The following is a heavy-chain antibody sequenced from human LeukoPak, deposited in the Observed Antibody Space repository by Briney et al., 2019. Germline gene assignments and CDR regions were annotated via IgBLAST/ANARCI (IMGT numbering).Heavy chain of an antibody. D-gene: IGHD3-9*01. CDR1: GFTFSSYS. J-gene: IGHJ6*02. V-gene: IGHV3-21*01. Sequence: GGSLRLSCAASGFTFSSYSMNWVRQAPGKGLEWVSSISSSSYIYYADSVKGRFTISRDNAKNSLYLQMNSLRAEDTAVYYCARDDYDILTGYYKNYYYGMDVWGQGTTVTVSS. CDR3: ARDDYDILTGYYKNYYYGMDV. CDR2: ISSSSYI.